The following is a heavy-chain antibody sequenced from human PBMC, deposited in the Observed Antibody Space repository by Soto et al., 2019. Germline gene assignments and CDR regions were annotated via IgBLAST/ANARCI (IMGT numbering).Heavy chain of an antibody. CDR1: GGSISSGGYS. D-gene: IGHD3-9*01. CDR3: ARMTGLPAYYYFYMDV. J-gene: IGHJ6*03. V-gene: IGHV4-31*03. Sequence: PSGTLSLTCTVSGGSISSGGYSCRLIRQHPGKGLEWIGYIYYSGSTYYNPSLKSRVTISVDTSKNQFSLKLSSVTAADTAVYYCARMTGLPAYYYFYMDVWGKGTTVTVSS. CDR2: IYYSGST.